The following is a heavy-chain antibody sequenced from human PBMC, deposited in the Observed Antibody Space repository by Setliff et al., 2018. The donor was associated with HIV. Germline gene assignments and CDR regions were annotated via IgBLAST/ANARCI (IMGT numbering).Heavy chain of an antibody. CDR1: GGSFRDHY. J-gene: IGHJ4*02. Sequence: SETLSLTCAVSGGSFRDHYWIWIRQPPGKGLEWIGEISQSGSNNNNSSLKSRVTISVDTSKNQFSLNLNSVTAADTAVYYCARAISAAGIAPFDFWGQGTLVTVSS. CDR3: ARAISAAGIAPFDF. V-gene: IGHV4-34*01. D-gene: IGHD6-13*01. CDR2: ISQSGSN.